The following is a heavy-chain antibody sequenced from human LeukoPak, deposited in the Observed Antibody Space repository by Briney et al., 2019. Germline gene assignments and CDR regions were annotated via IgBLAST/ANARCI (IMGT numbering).Heavy chain of an antibody. D-gene: IGHD5-18*01. J-gene: IGHJ4*02. CDR3: AAGYNYGYLDY. CDR2: IYSGGTT. V-gene: IGHV3-66*01. Sequence: GGSLRLSCAASGFTVSGNFMSWVRQAPGKGLECVSVIYSGGTTYYADSVKGRFTISRDNSKNTLYLQMNSLRAEDTAVYYCAAGYNYGYLDYWGQGNLVTVSS. CDR1: GFTVSGNF.